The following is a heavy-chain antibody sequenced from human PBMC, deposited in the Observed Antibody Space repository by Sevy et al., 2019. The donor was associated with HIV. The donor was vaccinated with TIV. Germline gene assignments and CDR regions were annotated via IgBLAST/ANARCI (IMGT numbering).Heavy chain of an antibody. J-gene: IGHJ3*02. CDR1: GFTFSSYA. CDR3: ARDRYYYDSSGYYSGAFDI. CDR2: ISYDGSNK. Sequence: GGSLRLSCAASGFTFSSYAMHWVRQAPGKGLEWVAVISYDGSNKYYADSVKGRFTISRDSSKNTLYLQMNSLRAEDTAVYYCARDRYYYDSSGYYSGAFDIWGQGTMVTVSS. V-gene: IGHV3-30-3*01. D-gene: IGHD3-22*01.